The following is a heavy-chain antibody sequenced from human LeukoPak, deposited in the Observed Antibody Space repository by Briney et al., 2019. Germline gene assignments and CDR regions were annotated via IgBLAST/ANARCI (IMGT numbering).Heavy chain of an antibody. Sequence: GGSLRLSCAASGFTFSNYAMSWVRQAPGKGLEWVSAISGSGGSTYYADSVKGRFTISRDNSKNTLYLQMNSLRAEDTAVYYCAKDSRYCSSTSCSDYWGQGTLVTVSS. CDR1: GFTFSNYA. CDR2: ISGSGGST. CDR3: AKDSRYCSSTSCSDY. V-gene: IGHV3-23*01. D-gene: IGHD2-2*01. J-gene: IGHJ4*02.